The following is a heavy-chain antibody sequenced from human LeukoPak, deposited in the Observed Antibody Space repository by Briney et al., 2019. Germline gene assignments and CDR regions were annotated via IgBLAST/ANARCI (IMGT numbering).Heavy chain of an antibody. CDR1: GGTFSSYA. J-gene: IGHJ6*03. V-gene: IGHV1-69*01. CDR3: ASSLRRVRGVIITGYYYYYYMDV. D-gene: IGHD3-10*01. CDR2: IIPIFGTA. Sequence: GSSVKVSCKASGGTFSSYAISWVRQAPGQGLEWMGGIIPIFGTANYAQKFQGRVTITADESTSTAYMELSSLRSEDTAVYYCASSLRRVRGVIITGYYYYYYMDVWGKGTTVTVSS.